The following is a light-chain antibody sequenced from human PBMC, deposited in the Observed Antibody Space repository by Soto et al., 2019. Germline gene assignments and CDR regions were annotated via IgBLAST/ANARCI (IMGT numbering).Light chain of an antibody. V-gene: IGLV1-40*01. CDR2: GNY. CDR1: SSNIGAGYD. CDR3: QSYDSSLSGHVV. J-gene: IGLJ2*01. Sequence: QSVLTQPPSVSGAPGQRVTISCTGSSSNIGAGYDVHWYQQLPGTAPKLLIYGNYNRPSGVPDRFYGSKSGTSASLAITGLQAEDEADFYCQSYDSSLSGHVVFGGGTKLTVL.